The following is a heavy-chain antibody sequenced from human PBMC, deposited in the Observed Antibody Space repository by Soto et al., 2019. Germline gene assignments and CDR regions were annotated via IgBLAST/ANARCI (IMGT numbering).Heavy chain of an antibody. D-gene: IGHD3-10*01. V-gene: IGHV1-8*01. Sequence: QVHLVQSGAEVRRPGASVKVSCQASGYTSPIYDIEWVRQATVQRLEWMGWMNTKKGNRYPAPKFQGRLTMTWNTSTTTAYMELTNLRSEDTAVYYCANYRTISPEGFYIWRQGTLVTGS. CDR1: GYTSPIYD. CDR3: ANYRTISPEGFYI. CDR2: MNTKKGNR. J-gene: IGHJ3*02.